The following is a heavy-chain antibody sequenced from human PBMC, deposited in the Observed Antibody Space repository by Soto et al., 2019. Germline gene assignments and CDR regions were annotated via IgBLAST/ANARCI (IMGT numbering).Heavy chain of an antibody. Sequence: SGPTLVNPTQTLTLTGSFSGFSLKTSGVIVGWSRQPPGKALEWLAFIYWNDDKRYSPSLQSRLTITKDNSKKEVVLTMTNMDPLDTGTYYCAYRVGSRGSFDYWGQGTLVTVSS. CDR1: GFSLKTSGVI. D-gene: IGHD6-25*01. J-gene: IGHJ4*02. CDR2: IYWNDDK. CDR3: AYRVGSRGSFDY. V-gene: IGHV2-5*01.